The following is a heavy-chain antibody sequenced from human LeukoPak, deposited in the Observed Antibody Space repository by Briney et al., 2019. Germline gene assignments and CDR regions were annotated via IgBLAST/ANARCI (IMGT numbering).Heavy chain of an antibody. CDR3: ARVAPYGVVAFDI. V-gene: IGHV4-59*01. D-gene: IGHD3-3*01. Sequence: PSETLSLTCTVSGGSISSYYWSWIRQPPGKGLEWIGHIYYSGSTNYNPSLKSRVTISVDTSKNQFSLKLSSVTAADTAVYYCARVAPYGVVAFDIWGQGTMVTVSS. CDR2: IYYSGST. CDR1: GGSISSYY. J-gene: IGHJ3*02.